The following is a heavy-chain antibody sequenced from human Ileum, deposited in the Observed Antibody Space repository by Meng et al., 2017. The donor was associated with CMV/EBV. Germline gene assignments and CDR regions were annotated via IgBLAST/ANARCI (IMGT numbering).Heavy chain of an antibody. CDR1: GYSFSGDY. D-gene: IGHD1-26*01. CDR3: ARGVRVGTSREFYFDY. Sequence: QGQLVQAGAEVEKPGDSVKVSCKASGYSFSGDYRQWVRQAPGQGPEWMGWINPKSGRANYAQKFQGRVTLTRDTSISTANMELSSLRSDDTAVYYCARGVRVGTSREFYFDYWGPGTLVTVSS. V-gene: IGHV1-2*02. CDR2: INPKSGRA. J-gene: IGHJ4*02.